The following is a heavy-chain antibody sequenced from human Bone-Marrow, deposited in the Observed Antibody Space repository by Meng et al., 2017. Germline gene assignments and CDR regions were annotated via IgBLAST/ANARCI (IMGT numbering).Heavy chain of an antibody. V-gene: IGHV3-30*14. CDR3: ARASGWTGPFYYYAMDV. CDR2: ISYDGSVK. CDR1: GFTFSTYA. Sequence: GESLKISCVASGFTFSTYAMHWVRQAPGKGLEWVAVISYDGSVKKYADSVRGRFTISRDHSKNTLYLQMDTLSSEDTAVYYCARASGWTGPFYYYAMDVWGQGTTVTVSS. D-gene: IGHD6-19*01. J-gene: IGHJ6*02.